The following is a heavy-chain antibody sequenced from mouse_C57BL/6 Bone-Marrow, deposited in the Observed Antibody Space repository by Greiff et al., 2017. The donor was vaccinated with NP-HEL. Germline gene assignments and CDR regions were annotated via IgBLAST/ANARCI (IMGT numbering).Heavy chain of an antibody. V-gene: IGHV5-6*01. CDR1: GFTFSSYG. CDR3: ARGYAMDY. CDR2: ISSGGSYT. J-gene: IGHJ4*01. Sequence: EVMLVESGGDLVKPGGSLKLSCAASGFTFSSYGMSWVRQTPDKRLEWVATISSGGSYTYYPDSVKGRFTISRDNAKNTLYLQMSSLKSEDTAMYYCARGYAMDYWGQGTSVTVSS.